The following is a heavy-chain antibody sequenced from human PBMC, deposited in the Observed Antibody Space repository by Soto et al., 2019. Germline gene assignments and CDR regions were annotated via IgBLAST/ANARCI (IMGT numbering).Heavy chain of an antibody. D-gene: IGHD6-6*01. CDR3: ARGSSYSSSSDYYYYYGMDV. CDR2: IIPIFGTA. CDR1: GGTFSSYA. J-gene: IGHJ6*02. Sequence: SVKVSCKASGGTFSSYAISWVRQAPGQGLERMGGIIPIFGTANYAQKFQGRVTITADESTSTAYMVLSSLRSEDTAVYYCARGSSYSSSSDYYYYYGMDVWGQGTTVTVSS. V-gene: IGHV1-69*13.